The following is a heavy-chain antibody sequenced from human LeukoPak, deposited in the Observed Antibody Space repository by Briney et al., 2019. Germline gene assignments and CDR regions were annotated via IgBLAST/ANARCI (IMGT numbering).Heavy chain of an antibody. D-gene: IGHD3-22*01. V-gene: IGHV1-18*01. CDR1: GYTFTSYG. Sequence: ASVKVSCKASGYTFTSYGISWVRQAPGQGLEWMGWISAYNGNTNYAQKLQGRVTMTTDTSTSTAYMELRSLRSDDTAVYYCARLVYYYDSSGYPDYWGQGTLVTVSS. CDR2: ISAYNGNT. CDR3: ARLVYYYDSSGYPDY. J-gene: IGHJ4*02.